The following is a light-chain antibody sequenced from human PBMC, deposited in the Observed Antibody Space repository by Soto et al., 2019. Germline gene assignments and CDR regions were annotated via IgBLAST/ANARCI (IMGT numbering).Light chain of an antibody. Sequence: QSALTQPASVSGSPGQSITISCTGTSSDVGSYNLVSWYQQHPGKAPKLMIYEVSKRPSGVPNRFSGYKSGNTASLTISGIHAADEADYYCCSYAGSSTFVVFGGGTKLTVL. CDR1: SSDVGSYNL. CDR3: CSYAGSSTFVV. V-gene: IGLV2-23*02. J-gene: IGLJ2*01. CDR2: EVS.